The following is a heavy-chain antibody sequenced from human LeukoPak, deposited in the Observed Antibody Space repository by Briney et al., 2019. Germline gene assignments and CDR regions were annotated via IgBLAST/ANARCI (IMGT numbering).Heavy chain of an antibody. D-gene: IGHD1-26*01. CDR1: RFTFSTYG. CDR3: AKDRSVGATRGPFDY. V-gene: IGHV3-30*18. J-gene: IGHJ4*02. Sequence: GGSLRLSCAASRFTFSTYGMHWVRQSPGKGLEWVAVISYDGSNKYYADSVKGRFTISRDNSKNTLYLQMNSLRAEDTAVYYCAKDRSVGATRGPFDYWGQGTLVTVSS. CDR2: ISYDGSNK.